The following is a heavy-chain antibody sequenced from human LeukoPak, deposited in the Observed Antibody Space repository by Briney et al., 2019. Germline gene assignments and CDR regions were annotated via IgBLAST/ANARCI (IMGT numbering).Heavy chain of an antibody. D-gene: IGHD1-26*01. V-gene: IGHV3-53*01. CDR3: ARTGGD. Sequence: GGSLRLSCAASGFTFDDYAMHWVRQAPGKGLEWVSVIYSGGSTYYADSVKGRFTISRDNSKNTLYLQMNSLRAEDTAVYYCARTGGDWGQGTLVTVSS. CDR1: GFTFDDYA. CDR2: IYSGGST. J-gene: IGHJ4*02.